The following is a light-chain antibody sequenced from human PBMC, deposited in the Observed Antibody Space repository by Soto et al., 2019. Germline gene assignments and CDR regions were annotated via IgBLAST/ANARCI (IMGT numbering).Light chain of an antibody. CDR1: SGTIASNY. CDR3: QSYDSTNPVV. Sequence: NFMLTQPHPVSESPGKTVTISCTGSSGTIASNYVQWYQQRPGSAPTIVIYENNQRPSGVPDRFSGSIDSSSNSASLTISGLKTEDEADYYCQSYDSTNPVVFGGGTKVTVL. V-gene: IGLV6-57*02. J-gene: IGLJ2*01. CDR2: ENN.